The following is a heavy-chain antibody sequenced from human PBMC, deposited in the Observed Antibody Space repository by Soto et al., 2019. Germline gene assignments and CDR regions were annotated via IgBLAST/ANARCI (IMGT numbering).Heavy chain of an antibody. J-gene: IGHJ6*02. Sequence: XESLRLSCAASGFTFSSYGVSWVRQAPGKGLEWVSAISGSVSNTYYADSVKGRFTISRDNSKNTLYLEMNSLRAEDTAVFYCAKAFPMVRGVHTPPIWGQGTTVTVSS. CDR1: GFTFSSYG. V-gene: IGHV3-23*01. CDR2: ISGSVSNT. CDR3: AKAFPMVRGVHTPPI. D-gene: IGHD3-10*01.